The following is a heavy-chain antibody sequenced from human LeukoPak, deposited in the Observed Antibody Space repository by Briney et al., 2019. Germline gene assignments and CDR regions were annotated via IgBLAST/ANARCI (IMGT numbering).Heavy chain of an antibody. V-gene: IGHV3-23*01. Sequence: GGSLRLSCAASGFTFSNYAMMWVRQAPGKRLEWISSITGSVDGTYYADSVRGRFTISRDNSENTLYLQVNSLRVEDTAVYFCVKGFVHPTYYFDYWGQGTLVTVSS. CDR1: GFTFSNYA. CDR2: ITGSVDGT. J-gene: IGHJ4*02. D-gene: IGHD3-10*01. CDR3: VKGFVHPTYYFDY.